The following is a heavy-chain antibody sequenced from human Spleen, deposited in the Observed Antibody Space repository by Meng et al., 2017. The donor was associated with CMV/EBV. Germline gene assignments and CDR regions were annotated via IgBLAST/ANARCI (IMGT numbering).Heavy chain of an antibody. V-gene: IGHV5-51*01. CDR3: ARHDTGVCSSCYSF. J-gene: IGHJ4*01. D-gene: IGHD2-2*01. Sequence: KVSCKGSGYTFTNHWIGWVRQMPGRGLEWMGIVFPGDSSTKYSPSFQGQVTLSADKSISTAYLQWNSLKASDTAKYYCARHDTGVCSSCYSFWGQGTQVTVSS. CDR2: VFPGDSST. CDR1: GYTFTNHW.